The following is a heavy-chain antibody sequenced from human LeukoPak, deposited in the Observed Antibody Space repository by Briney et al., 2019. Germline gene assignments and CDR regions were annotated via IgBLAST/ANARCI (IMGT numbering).Heavy chain of an antibody. V-gene: IGHV3-74*01. CDR3: ASDPEKGSY. CDR1: GFIFTDYW. Sequence: GGSLRLSCAASGFIFTDYWMHWVRQGPGKELVWVARISGDGRGTTYADSVKGRFTISRDNAKSTAFLQMKSLRAEDTAVYYCASDPEKGSYWGQGTLVTVSS. J-gene: IGHJ4*02. CDR2: ISGDGRGT.